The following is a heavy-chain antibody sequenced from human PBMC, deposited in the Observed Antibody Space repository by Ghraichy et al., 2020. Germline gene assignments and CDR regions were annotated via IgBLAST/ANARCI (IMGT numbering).Heavy chain of an antibody. V-gene: IGHV3-21*06. J-gene: IGHJ6*02. D-gene: IGHD6-19*01. CDR2: ISSSSTYI. CDR1: GFTFSSYS. Sequence: GESLNISCAASGFTFSSYSMNWVRQAPGKGLEWVSSISSSSTYIYYADSVKGRFTISRDNAKNSLHLQMNSLRAEDTAVYYCARDKATSSGWYEVPYYGMDVWGQGTTVTVSS. CDR3: ARDKATSSGWYEVPYYGMDV.